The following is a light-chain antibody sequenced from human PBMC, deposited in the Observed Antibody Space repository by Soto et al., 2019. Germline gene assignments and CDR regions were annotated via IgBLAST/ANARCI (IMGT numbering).Light chain of an antibody. Sequence: HSLLTQPASVSGSPGQSITISCTGTSSDVGGYNYVSWYQQHPGKAPKLMIYEVSNRPSGVSNRFSGSKSGNTASLTISGLQAEDEADYYCSSYTSSSTYVFGTGTKVTV. CDR3: SSYTSSSTYV. J-gene: IGLJ1*01. V-gene: IGLV2-14*01. CDR1: SSDVGGYNY. CDR2: EVS.